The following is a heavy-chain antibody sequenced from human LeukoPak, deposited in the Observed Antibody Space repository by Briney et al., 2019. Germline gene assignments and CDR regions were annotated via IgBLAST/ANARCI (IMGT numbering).Heavy chain of an antibody. Sequence: PGGSLRLSCAASGFTFSTYGMHWVRQAPGKGLEWVAVIWFGGSHKYYADSVKDRFTISRDNSKNTLYLQMNSLRAEDTAVYFCARVASRSGYYTEYFDYWGQGTLVTVSS. V-gene: IGHV3-33*01. CDR1: GFTFSTYG. CDR2: IWFGGSHK. J-gene: IGHJ4*02. CDR3: ARVASRSGYYTEYFDY. D-gene: IGHD3-3*01.